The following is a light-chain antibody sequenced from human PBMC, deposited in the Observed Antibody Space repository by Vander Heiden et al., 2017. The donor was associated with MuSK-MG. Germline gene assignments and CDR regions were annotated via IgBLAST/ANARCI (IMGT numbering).Light chain of an antibody. CDR2: AVS. J-gene: IGKJ1*01. CDR1: QSVNTY. V-gene: IGKV1-39*01. Sequence: DIQVTQSPPSLSASIEDTITLTCRTSQSVNTYFNWYQQRPGKAPQLLIDAVSSLQTGVASRFSGRGSGTDFTLTISGLQPEDVATYFCQQSYNIPWTFGAGTKVEV. CDR3: QQSYNIPWT.